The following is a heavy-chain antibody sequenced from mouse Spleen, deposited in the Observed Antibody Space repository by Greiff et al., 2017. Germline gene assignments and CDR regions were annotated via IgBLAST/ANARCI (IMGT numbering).Heavy chain of an antibody. J-gene: IGHJ4*01. V-gene: IGHV1-80*01. D-gene: IGHD2-3*01. CDR2: IYPGDGDT. CDR1: GYAFSSYW. Sequence: QVQLQQSGAELVRPGSSVKISCKASGYAFSSYWMNWVKQRPGQGLEWIGLIYPGDGDTNYNGKFKGKATLTADKSSSTAYMQLSSLTSEDSAVYFCARSDGYKAMDYWGQGTSVTVSS. CDR3: ARSDGYKAMDY.